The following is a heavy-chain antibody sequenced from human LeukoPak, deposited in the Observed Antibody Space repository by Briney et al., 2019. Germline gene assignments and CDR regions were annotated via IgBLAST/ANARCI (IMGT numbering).Heavy chain of an antibody. CDR3: ARDNRYRFLEWLPSPPNYYYMDV. CDR1: GFTFSSYE. V-gene: IGHV3-48*03. J-gene: IGHJ6*03. Sequence: GGSLRLSCAASGFTFSSYEMNWGRQAPGKGLEWVSYISSSGGTIYYAASVKGRFTNSRDNTKNSLYLQMNSLRAEDTALYYCARDNRYRFLEWLPSPPNYYYMDVWGKGTTVTVSS. D-gene: IGHD3-3*01. CDR2: ISSSGGTI.